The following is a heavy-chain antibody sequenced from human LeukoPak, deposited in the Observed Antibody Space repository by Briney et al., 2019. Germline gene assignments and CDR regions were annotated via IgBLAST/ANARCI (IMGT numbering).Heavy chain of an antibody. V-gene: IGHV3-21*01. J-gene: IGHJ4*02. CDR3: ARDQKLLWFGESPFDY. D-gene: IGHD3-10*01. Sequence: GGPWSLPCAASGFTFSSFGMNGSRRAPGKGREGVPPISSSSSYIYYADSVKGRFTISRDNAKNSLYLQMNSLRAEDTAVYYCARDQKLLWFGESPFDYWGQGTLVTVSS. CDR2: ISSSSSYI. CDR1: GFTFSSFG.